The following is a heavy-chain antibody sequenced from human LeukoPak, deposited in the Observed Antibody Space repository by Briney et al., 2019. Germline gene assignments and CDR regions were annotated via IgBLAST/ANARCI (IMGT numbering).Heavy chain of an antibody. CDR3: ARVLGSGHAFDI. Sequence: GGSLRLSCGASGLTVSSYAMSWVRQAPGKGLEWVSTIIGSAANTYYADSVKGRFTISRDNAKNTLYLQMNSLRAEDTAVYYCARVLGSGHAFDIWGQGTMVTVSS. CDR2: IIGSAANT. CDR1: GLTVSSYA. D-gene: IGHD2-15*01. J-gene: IGHJ3*02. V-gene: IGHV3-23*01.